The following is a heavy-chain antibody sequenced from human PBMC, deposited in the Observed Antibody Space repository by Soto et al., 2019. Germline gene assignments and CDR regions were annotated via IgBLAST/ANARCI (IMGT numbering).Heavy chain of an antibody. CDR3: ARGVGIAVAVFDI. J-gene: IGHJ3*02. V-gene: IGHV1-18*01. D-gene: IGHD6-19*01. Sequence: GASVKVSCKASGYTFTIYAMHWVRQAPGQGLEWMGWISAYNGNTNYAQKLQGRVTMTTDTSTSTAYMELRSLRSDGTAVYYCARGVGIAVAVFDIWGQGTMVTVSS. CDR1: GYTFTIYA. CDR2: ISAYNGNT.